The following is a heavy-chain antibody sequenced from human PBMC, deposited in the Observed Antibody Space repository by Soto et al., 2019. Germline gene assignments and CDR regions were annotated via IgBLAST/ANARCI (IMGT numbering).Heavy chain of an antibody. D-gene: IGHD3-10*01. Sequence: PSETLSLTCTVSGGSISSYYWSWIRQPPGKGLEWIGYIYYSGSTNYNPSLKSRVTISVDTSKNQFSLKLSSVTAADTAVYYCATNYGPGYTFAYWGQGTLVTVSS. J-gene: IGHJ4*02. CDR2: IYYSGST. CDR3: ATNYGPGYTFAY. CDR1: GGSISSYY. V-gene: IGHV4-59*08.